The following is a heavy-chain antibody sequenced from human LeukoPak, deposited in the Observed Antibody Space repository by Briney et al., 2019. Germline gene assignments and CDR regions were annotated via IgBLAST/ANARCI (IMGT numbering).Heavy chain of an antibody. CDR3: ARLQVAASGIPSYYIGMDV. CDR2: IYYREST. Sequence: SETLSLTCTVSGGSISSSSYYWGCIRQPPGKGLEWIGSIYYRESTYYNPSLNNLVTISVDTSKNQFSLKLTSVSAADTDVYYCARLQVAASGIPSYYIGMDVWGRGTTVTVSS. J-gene: IGHJ6*02. CDR1: GGSISSSSYY. D-gene: IGHD6-13*01. V-gene: IGHV4-39*01.